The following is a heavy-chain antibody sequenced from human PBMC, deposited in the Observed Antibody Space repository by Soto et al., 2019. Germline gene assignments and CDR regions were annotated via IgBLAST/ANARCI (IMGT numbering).Heavy chain of an antibody. CDR2: IYTTGTT. V-gene: IGHV4-4*07. D-gene: IGHD1-1*01. CDR1: GASISGYY. J-gene: IGHJ5*02. Sequence: SETLSLTCTVSGASISGYYWSWIRKSAGKGLEWIGRIYTTGTTDYNPSLKSRVMMSVDTSKKQFSLKLRSVTAADAAVYYCVRDGTKTLRDWFDPWGQGISVTVSS. CDR3: VRDGTKTLRDWFDP.